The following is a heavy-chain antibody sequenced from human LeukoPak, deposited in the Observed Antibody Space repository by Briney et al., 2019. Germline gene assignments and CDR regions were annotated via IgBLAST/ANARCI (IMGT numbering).Heavy chain of an antibody. V-gene: IGHV1-69*13. CDR3: ARGNVDIVATIEFYYFDY. CDR2: IIPVFGTA. CDR1: GGTFSSYA. J-gene: IGHJ4*02. D-gene: IGHD5-12*01. Sequence: SVKVSCKASGGTFSSYAISWVRQAPGQGLEWMGGIIPVFGTANYAQKFQGRVTITADESTSTAYMELSSLRSEDTAVYYCARGNVDIVATIEFYYFDYWGQGTLVTVSS.